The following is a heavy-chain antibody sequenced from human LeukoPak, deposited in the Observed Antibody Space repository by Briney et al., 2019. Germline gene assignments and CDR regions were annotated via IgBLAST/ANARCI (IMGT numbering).Heavy chain of an antibody. CDR1: GFTFSSYSMN. CDR2: IYYSGVT. Sequence: GSLRLSCAASGFTFSSYSMNWVRQPPGKGLEWIGTIYYSGVTYYNPSLKGRVTISVDTSKNQFSLNLSSVTAADTAVYYCARRSSWAFEYWGQGTLVTVSS. J-gene: IGHJ4*02. D-gene: IGHD6-13*01. CDR3: ARRSSWAFEY. V-gene: IGHV4-39*01.